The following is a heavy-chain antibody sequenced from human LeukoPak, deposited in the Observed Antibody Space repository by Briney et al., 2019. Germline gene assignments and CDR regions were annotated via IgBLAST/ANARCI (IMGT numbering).Heavy chain of an antibody. J-gene: IGHJ4*02. CDR3: ARDCSSTSCTPFDY. Sequence: PSETLSLTCTVSGCSISSYYWSWIRQPAGKGLEWIGRIYTSGSTNYNPSLKSRVTMSVDTPKNQFSLKLSSVTAADTAVYYCARDCSSTSCTPFDYWGQGTLVTVSS. V-gene: IGHV4-4*07. D-gene: IGHD2-2*01. CDR1: GCSISSYY. CDR2: IYTSGST.